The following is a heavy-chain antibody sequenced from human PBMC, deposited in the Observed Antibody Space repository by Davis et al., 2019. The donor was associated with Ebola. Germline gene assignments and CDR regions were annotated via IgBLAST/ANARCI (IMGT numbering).Heavy chain of an antibody. V-gene: IGHV3-21*01. Sequence: PGGSLRPSCAASGFTFSSYSMNWVRQAPGKGLEWVSSISSSSSYIYYADSVKGRFTISRDNAKNSLYLQMNSLRAEDTAVYYCATGGIAAAGEYYYGMDVWGQGTTVTVSS. CDR3: ATGGIAAAGEYYYGMDV. CDR2: ISSSSSYI. CDR1: GFTFSSYS. J-gene: IGHJ6*02. D-gene: IGHD6-13*01.